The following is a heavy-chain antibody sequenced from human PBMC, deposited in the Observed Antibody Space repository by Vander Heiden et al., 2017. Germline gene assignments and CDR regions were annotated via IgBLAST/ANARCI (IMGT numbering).Heavy chain of an antibody. CDR2: ISSSGSNI. CDR1: GFTFSDYY. CDR3: AIGRGVVDAPFDY. Sequence: QVQLVESGGGLVKPGGSLRLSCAASGFTFSDYYMSWIRQAPGKGLEWVSYISSSGSNIYYADAVKGRFTISRDNAKNSMYLQMKSMREEDTAVYYCAIGRGVVDAPFDYWGQGTLVTVSS. J-gene: IGHJ4*02. D-gene: IGHD2-15*01. V-gene: IGHV3-11*01.